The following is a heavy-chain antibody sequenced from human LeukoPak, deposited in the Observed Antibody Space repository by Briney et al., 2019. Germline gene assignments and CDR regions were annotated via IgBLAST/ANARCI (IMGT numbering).Heavy chain of an antibody. CDR3: AKDRRARSYDY. CDR2: ISGSGGNT. J-gene: IGHJ4*02. CDR1: GFTFSDYY. D-gene: IGHD3-10*01. V-gene: IGHV3-23*01. Sequence: GGSLRLSCAASGFTFSDYYMSWIRQAPGKGLEWVSAISGSGGNTYYADSVKGRFTISRDNSKNTLYLQMNSLRAEDTAVYYCAKDRRARSYDYWGQGTLVTVSS.